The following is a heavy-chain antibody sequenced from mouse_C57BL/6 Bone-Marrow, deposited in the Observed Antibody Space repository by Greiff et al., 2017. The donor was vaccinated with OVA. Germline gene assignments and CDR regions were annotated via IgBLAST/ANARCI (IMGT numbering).Heavy chain of an antibody. CDR3: ARHGTFGLLRYYAMDY. CDR2: IWSDGST. V-gene: IGHV2-6-1*01. J-gene: IGHJ4*01. CDR1: GFSLTSYG. D-gene: IGHD2-3*01. Sequence: VKLVESGPGLVAPSQSLSITCTVSGFSLTSYGVHWVRQPPGKGLEWLVVIWSDGSTTYNSALNSRLSFSKDNSKSQVFLKMNSLQTDDTAMYYCARHGTFGLLRYYAMDYWGQGTSVTVSS.